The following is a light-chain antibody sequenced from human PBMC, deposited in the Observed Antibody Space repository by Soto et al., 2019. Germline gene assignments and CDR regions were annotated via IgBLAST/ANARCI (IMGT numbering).Light chain of an antibody. J-gene: IGLJ1*01. CDR2: HVS. Sequence: QSVLTQPASVSGSPGQSIAISCTGTSSVVGGYNYVSWYQQYPGKAPKLVIYHVSNRPSGVSNRFSGSKSGNSASLTISGLQAEDEADYYCSSYTSTSTYVFGTGTKVTVL. V-gene: IGLV2-14*01. CDR3: SSYTSTSTYV. CDR1: SSVVGGYNY.